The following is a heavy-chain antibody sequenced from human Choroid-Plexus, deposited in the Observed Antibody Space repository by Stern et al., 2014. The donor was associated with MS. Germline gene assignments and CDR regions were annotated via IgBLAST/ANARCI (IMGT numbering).Heavy chain of an antibody. D-gene: IGHD2-2*01. J-gene: IGHJ6*02. CDR2: IDRGGDP. Sequence: QVQLQQWGAGLLKPSETLSLTCAVYGGSFSGYYWSWIRQSPGKGLEWIGEIDRGGDPNYKPSLNSRITRSVDRAKIHLSLNLSGVTAADTVIYYCVRERCINTRCYGGRFGCYYYGMDVWGQGTTVTVSS. CDR3: VRERCINTRCYGGRFGCYYYGMDV. CDR1: GGSFSGYY. V-gene: IGHV4-34*01.